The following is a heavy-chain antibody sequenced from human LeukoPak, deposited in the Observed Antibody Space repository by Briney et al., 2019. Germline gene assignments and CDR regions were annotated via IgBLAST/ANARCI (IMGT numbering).Heavy chain of an antibody. J-gene: IGHJ6*03. Sequence: SVKVSCKASGGTFSSYAISWVRQAPGQGLEWMGGIIPIFGTANYAQKFQGRVTITTDESTSTAYMELSSLRSEDTAVYYCALEAHCRSTSCYPVDYYYYYMDVWGKGTTVTVSS. CDR3: ALEAHCRSTSCYPVDYYYYYMDV. D-gene: IGHD2-2*01. CDR2: IIPIFGTA. CDR1: GGTFSSYA. V-gene: IGHV1-69*05.